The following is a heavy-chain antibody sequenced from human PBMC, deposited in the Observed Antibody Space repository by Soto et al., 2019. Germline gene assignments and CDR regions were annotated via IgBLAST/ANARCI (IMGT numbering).Heavy chain of an antibody. D-gene: IGHD5-18*01. J-gene: IGHJ4*02. CDR3: ARARLDSNGLRFDY. Sequence: SETLSLTCTVSGSSVSSGSYYWSWIRQPPGRGLEWIGYIYYSGSTNYNPSLKSRVTISVDTSKNQFSLKLSSVTAADTTVYYCARARLDSNGLRFDYWGQGTLVTVSS. V-gene: IGHV4-61*01. CDR2: IYYSGST. CDR1: GSSVSSGSYY.